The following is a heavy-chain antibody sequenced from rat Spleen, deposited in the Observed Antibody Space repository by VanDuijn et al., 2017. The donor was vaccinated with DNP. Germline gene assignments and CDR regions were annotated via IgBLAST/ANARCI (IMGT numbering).Heavy chain of an antibody. V-gene: IGHV5-7*01. CDR3: ARPDY. CDR2: ISYDDNST. Sequence: EVQLVESGGGLVQSGRSLKLSCAASGFTFSDYNMAWVRQAPKKGLEWVATISYDDNSTYYRDSVKGRFTVSRDNVRSTLYLQMDSLRSEDTATYYCARPDYWGQGVMVTVSS. J-gene: IGHJ2*01. CDR1: GFTFSDYN.